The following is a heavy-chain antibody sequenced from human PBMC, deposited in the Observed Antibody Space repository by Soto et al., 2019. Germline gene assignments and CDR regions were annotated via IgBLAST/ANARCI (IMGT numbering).Heavy chain of an antibody. CDR1: GFTFSDYY. Sequence: GGSLRLSCAASGFTFSDYYMSWIRQAPGKGLEWVSYISSSGSTIYYADSVEGRFTISRDNAKNSLYLQMNSLRAEDTAVYYCARSCSSTSCPDYYYYGMDVWGQGTTVTVSS. CDR3: ARSCSSTSCPDYYYYGMDV. D-gene: IGHD2-2*01. CDR2: ISSSGSTI. V-gene: IGHV3-11*01. J-gene: IGHJ6*02.